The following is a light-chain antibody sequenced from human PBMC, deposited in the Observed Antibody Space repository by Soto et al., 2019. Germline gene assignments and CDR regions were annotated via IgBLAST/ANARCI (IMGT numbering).Light chain of an antibody. Sequence: DIVMTQSPDSLAVSLGERATINCKSSQSVLYSSNNKNYLAWYQQKPGQPPKLLIYWASTRESGVPDRFSGSGSGTDFTLTISSLQAEDVAVYYCQQYYSTPITFAKGHDWRLN. J-gene: IGKJ5*01. V-gene: IGKV4-1*01. CDR3: QQYYSTPIT. CDR1: QSVLYSSNNKNY. CDR2: WAS.